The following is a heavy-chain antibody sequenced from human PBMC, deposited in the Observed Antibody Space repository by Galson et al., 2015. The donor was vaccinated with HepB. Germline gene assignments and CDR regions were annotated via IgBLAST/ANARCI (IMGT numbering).Heavy chain of an antibody. J-gene: IGHJ4*02. CDR2: ISGSGSST. D-gene: IGHD3-10*01. CDR3: AKDRFSMVQGVIMN. Sequence: SLRLSCAASGFTFSSYAMSWVRQAPGKGLEWVSAISGSGSSTNYADSVKGRFTISKDSSKNTLYLQMNSLRAEDTAVYYCAKDRFSMVQGVIMNWGQGTPVTVSS. V-gene: IGHV3-23*01. CDR1: GFTFSSYA.